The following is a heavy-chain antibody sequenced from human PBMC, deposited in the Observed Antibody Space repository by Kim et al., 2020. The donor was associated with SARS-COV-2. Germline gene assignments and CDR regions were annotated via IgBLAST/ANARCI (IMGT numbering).Heavy chain of an antibody. V-gene: IGHV4-4*02. Sequence: SETLSLTCAVSGGSISSSNWWSWVRQPPGKGLEWIGEIYHSGSTNYNPSLKSRVTISVDKSKNQFSLKLSSVTAADTAVYYCASVTPEVFGAPALYYGMDVWGQGTTVTVSS. CDR2: IYHSGST. D-gene: IGHD3-3*01. CDR1: GGSISSSNW. J-gene: IGHJ6*02. CDR3: ASVTPEVFGAPALYYGMDV.